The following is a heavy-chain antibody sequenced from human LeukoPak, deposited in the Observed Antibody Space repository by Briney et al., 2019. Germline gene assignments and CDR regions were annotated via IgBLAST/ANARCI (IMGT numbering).Heavy chain of an antibody. V-gene: IGHV4-30-4*01. Sequence: SETLSLTCTVSGGSISSGDYYWSWIRQPPGKGLEWIGYFYYSGSTYYNPSLKSRVTISVDTSKNQFSLKLSSVTAADTAVYYCAAHIVVVPAATVDYWGQGTLVTVSS. CDR1: GGSISSGDYY. J-gene: IGHJ4*02. CDR2: FYYSGST. D-gene: IGHD2-2*01. CDR3: AAHIVVVPAATVDY.